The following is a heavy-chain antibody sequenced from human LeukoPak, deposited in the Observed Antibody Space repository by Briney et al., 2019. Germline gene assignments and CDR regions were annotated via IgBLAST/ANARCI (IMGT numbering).Heavy chain of an antibody. CDR1: GGSFSGYY. CDR3: ARRYYYGSGSYYDY. D-gene: IGHD3-10*01. V-gene: IGHV4-59*01. CDR2: IYYSGST. Sequence: SETLSLTCAVYGGSFSGYYWSWIRQPPGKGLEWIGYIYYSGSTNYNPSLKSRVTISVDTSKNQFSLKLSSVTAADTAVYYCARRYYYGSGSYYDYWGQGTLVTVSS. J-gene: IGHJ4*02.